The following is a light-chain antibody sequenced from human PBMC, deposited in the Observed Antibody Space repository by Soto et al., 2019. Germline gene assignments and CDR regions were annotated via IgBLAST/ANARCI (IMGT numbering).Light chain of an antibody. CDR3: QRYIDWPPIT. Sequence: EVVMTQSPATLSLSPGERATLSCRASQSVSSDLAWYQQKPGQAPSLLIYGASTRATDIPARFSGGGSGTEFTLTISNLQCEDFGIYYWQRYIDWPPITFGPGTKVDIK. V-gene: IGKV3-15*01. CDR2: GAS. CDR1: QSVSSD. J-gene: IGKJ3*01.